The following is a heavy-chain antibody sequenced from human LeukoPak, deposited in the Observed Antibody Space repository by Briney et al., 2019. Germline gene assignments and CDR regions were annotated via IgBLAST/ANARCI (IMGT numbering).Heavy chain of an antibody. CDR3: ATSTAAAGTD. CDR2: IKQDGSEK. CDR1: GFTFSTYA. D-gene: IGHD6-13*01. Sequence: GGSLRLSCAASGFTFSTYAMSWVRQAPGKGLKWVANIKQDGSEKYYVDSVKGRFTISRDNAQNSLYLQMNSLRAEDTAIYYCATSTAAAGTDWGQGTLVTVSS. V-gene: IGHV3-7*03. J-gene: IGHJ4*02.